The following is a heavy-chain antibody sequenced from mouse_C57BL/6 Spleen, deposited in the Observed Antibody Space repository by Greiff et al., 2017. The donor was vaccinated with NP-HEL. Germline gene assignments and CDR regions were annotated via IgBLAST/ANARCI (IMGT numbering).Heavy chain of an antibody. V-gene: IGHV1-72*01. J-gene: IGHJ4*01. CDR2: IDPNSGGT. D-gene: IGHD1-1*01. CDR1: GYTFTSYW. Sequence: QVQLQQPGAELVKPGASVKLSCKASGYTFTSYWMHWVKQRPGRGLEWIGRIDPNSGGTKYNEKFKSKATLTVDKPSSTAYMQLSSLTSEDSAVYHCARRGTTVVPYYYAMDYWGQGTSVTVSS. CDR3: ARRGTTVVPYYYAMDY.